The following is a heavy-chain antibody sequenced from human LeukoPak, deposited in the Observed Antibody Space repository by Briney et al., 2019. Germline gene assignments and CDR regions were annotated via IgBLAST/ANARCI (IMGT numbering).Heavy chain of an antibody. CDR2: INPNSGGT. Sequence: ASVKVSCKASGYTFTNYYMHWVRRAPGQGPEWMGWINPNSGGTNYAQKFQGRVTMTRDTSISTAYMELSSLRSDDTAVYYCARDAQVSKPDDAFDIRGQGTMVTVSS. CDR3: ARDAQVSKPDDAFDI. V-gene: IGHV1-2*02. J-gene: IGHJ3*02. CDR1: GYTFTNYY.